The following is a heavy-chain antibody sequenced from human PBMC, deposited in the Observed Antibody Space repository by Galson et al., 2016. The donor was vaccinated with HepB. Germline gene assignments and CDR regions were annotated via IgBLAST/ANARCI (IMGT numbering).Heavy chain of an antibody. CDR1: GGPISSYY. V-gene: IGHV4-59*01. Sequence: SETLSLTCTVSGGPISSYYWTWIRQPPGKGLEWIGCISYSGSTNYNPSLMSRVTISLDTSKNQSSLRLSSVTAADTAVYYCARDYSSGWSTFYYYMDVWGKGTTVTVSS. CDR2: ISYSGST. D-gene: IGHD6-19*01. J-gene: IGHJ6*03. CDR3: ARDYSSGWSTFYYYMDV.